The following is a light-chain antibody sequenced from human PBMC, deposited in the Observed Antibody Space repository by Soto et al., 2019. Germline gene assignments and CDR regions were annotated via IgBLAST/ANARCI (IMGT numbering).Light chain of an antibody. J-gene: IGKJ5*01. Sequence: EIILTQSPDTLSLSPGERATLSCRASQTVSSNYLAWCQQRPGQAPRLLIYGASTRAAGIPDRFSGSGSGTDFTLTITRLEPEDSAVYYCQQRSDWPEVTFGQGTRLEIK. CDR1: QTVSSNY. CDR3: QQRSDWPEVT. V-gene: IGKV3D-20*02. CDR2: GAS.